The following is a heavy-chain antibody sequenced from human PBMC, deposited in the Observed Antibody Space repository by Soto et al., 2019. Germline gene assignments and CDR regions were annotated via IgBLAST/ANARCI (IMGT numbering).Heavy chain of an antibody. J-gene: IGHJ5*02. D-gene: IGHD6-13*01. V-gene: IGHV3-21*01. CDR1: GFTFRRFT. CDR2: ISSNSAYI. CDR3: TRDASRDSSARGWFDP. Sequence: PGGSLRLSCAASGFTFRRFTMNWVRQAPGKGLEWVSTISSNSAYIYYTDALRGRFTISRDNAKNSLHLQMNSLRDEDTAVYYCTRDASRDSSARGWFDPWGPGTLVNVSS.